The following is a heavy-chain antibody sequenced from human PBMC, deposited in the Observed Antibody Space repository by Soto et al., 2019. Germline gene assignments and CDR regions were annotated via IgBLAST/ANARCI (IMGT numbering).Heavy chain of an antibody. CDR2: IYYSGNT. D-gene: IGHD2-2*01. J-gene: IGHJ6*02. CDR1: GGSISSSSYY. Sequence: SETLSLTCTVSGGSISSSSYYWGWIRQPPGKGLEWIGSIYYSGNTYYNPSLKSRVTISVDTSKNQFSLKLSSVTAADTAVYYCARLRYCSSTSCYAGKYDYYGMDVWGQGTTVTVSS. V-gene: IGHV4-39*01. CDR3: ARLRYCSSTSCYAGKYDYYGMDV.